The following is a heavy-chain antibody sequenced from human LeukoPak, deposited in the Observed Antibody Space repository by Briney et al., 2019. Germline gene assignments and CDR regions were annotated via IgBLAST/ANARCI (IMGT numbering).Heavy chain of an antibody. CDR3: ARARSKWEFSADAFDI. J-gene: IGHJ3*02. D-gene: IGHD1-26*01. CDR2: INPNSGGT. Sequence: ASVKVSCKASGYTFTGYYMHWVRQAPGQGLEWMGWINPNSGGTNYAQKFQGRVTMTRDTSISTAYMELSRLRSDDTAVYYCARARSKWEFSADAFDIWGQGTMVTVSS. V-gene: IGHV1-2*02. CDR1: GYTFTGYY.